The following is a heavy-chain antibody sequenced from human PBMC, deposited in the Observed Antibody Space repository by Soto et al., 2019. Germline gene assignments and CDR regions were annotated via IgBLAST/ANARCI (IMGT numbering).Heavy chain of an antibody. CDR3: ARHQGPAVFGVVITAYYYYGMDV. V-gene: IGHV4-39*01. CDR1: GGSISSSSYY. D-gene: IGHD3-3*01. J-gene: IGHJ6*02. Sequence: TSETLSLTCTVSGGSISSSSYYWGWIRQPPGKGLEWIGSIYYSGSTYYNPSLKSRVTISVDTSKNQFSLKLSSVTAADTAVYYCARHQGPAVFGVVITAYYYYGMDVWGQGTTVTVSS. CDR2: IYYSGST.